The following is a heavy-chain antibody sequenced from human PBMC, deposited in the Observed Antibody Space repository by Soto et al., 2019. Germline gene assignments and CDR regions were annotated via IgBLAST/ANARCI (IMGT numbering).Heavy chain of an antibody. CDR2: ISNSGRTI. Sequence: EVQLVESGGGLVQPGGSLRLSCVASGFTFSTYEMQWVRQAPGKGREWVSYISNSGRTIYYADSVKGRFTISRDNAKDSLFLQMDSLRAEDTAVYYCASPLVTAPHDAFDIWGQGTMVTVSS. CDR3: ASPLVTAPHDAFDI. V-gene: IGHV3-48*03. J-gene: IGHJ3*02. CDR1: GFTFSTYE. D-gene: IGHD2-21*02.